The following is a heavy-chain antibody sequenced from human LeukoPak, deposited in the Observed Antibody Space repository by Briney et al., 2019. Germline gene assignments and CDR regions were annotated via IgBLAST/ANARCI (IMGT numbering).Heavy chain of an antibody. CDR1: GGSISSYY. J-gene: IGHJ4*02. Sequence: SETLSLTCTVSGGSISSYYWSWIRQPARKGLEWIGRIYTSGSTNYNPSLKSRVTMSVDTSKNQFSLKLSSVTAADTAVYYCARECSSTSCYTLNFDYWGQGTLVTVSS. D-gene: IGHD2-2*02. CDR2: IYTSGST. V-gene: IGHV4-4*07. CDR3: ARECSSTSCYTLNFDY.